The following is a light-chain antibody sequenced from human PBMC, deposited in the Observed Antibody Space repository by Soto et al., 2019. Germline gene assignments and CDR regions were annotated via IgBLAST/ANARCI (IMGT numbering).Light chain of an antibody. CDR1: QSISSY. Sequence: EIVLTQAPDTLSLPPGERATLSCRASQSISSYLAWYHQKPGQAPRLLIYDASSRATGIPARFSGSGSGTDFTLTISGLEPADLGVYYCQQRHNWPITFGQGTRLEIK. CDR2: DAS. CDR3: QQRHNWPIT. J-gene: IGKJ5*01. V-gene: IGKV3-11*01.